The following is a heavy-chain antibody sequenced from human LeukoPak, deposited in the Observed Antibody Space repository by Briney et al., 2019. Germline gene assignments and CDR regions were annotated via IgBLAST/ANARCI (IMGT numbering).Heavy chain of an antibody. Sequence: GGSLRLSCAASGFTFSNYYMNWVRQAPGKGLEWVSYISSSSSTIYYADSVKGRFTISRDNAKNSLYLQMNSLRAEDTAVYYCARGFRFLEWLLDYWGQGTLVTVSS. CDR1: GFTFSNYY. J-gene: IGHJ4*02. D-gene: IGHD3-3*01. V-gene: IGHV3-48*01. CDR3: ARGFRFLEWLLDY. CDR2: ISSSSSTI.